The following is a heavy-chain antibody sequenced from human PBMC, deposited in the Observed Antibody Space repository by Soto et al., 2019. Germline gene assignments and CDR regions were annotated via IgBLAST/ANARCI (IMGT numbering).Heavy chain of an antibody. J-gene: IGHJ4*02. CDR1: GFTFSSYA. Sequence: VQLLESGGGLVQPGGSLRLSCAASGFTFSSYAMSWVRQAPGRGLEWVSSVSISSDGPYYADSVKGRFTISRDTSKNTLYLQLNSLRGEDTATYYCAKNYFFDSWGQGTPVTVSS. CDR2: VSISSDGP. V-gene: IGHV3-23*01. CDR3: AKNYFFDS.